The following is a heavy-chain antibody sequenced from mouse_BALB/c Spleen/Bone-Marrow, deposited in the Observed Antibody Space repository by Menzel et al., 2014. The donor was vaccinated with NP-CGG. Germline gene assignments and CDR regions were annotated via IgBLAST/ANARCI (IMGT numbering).Heavy chain of an antibody. Sequence: EVNVVESGGGLVKPGGSLELSCAASGFTFSSYAMSWVRQTPEKRLEWVASISSGGSTYYPDSVKGRFTISRDNARNILYLQMSSLRSEDTAMYYCARGGFRGLDYWGQGTTLTVSS. CDR3: ARGGFRGLDY. J-gene: IGHJ2*01. CDR2: ISSGGST. V-gene: IGHV5-6-5*01. CDR1: GFTFSSYA.